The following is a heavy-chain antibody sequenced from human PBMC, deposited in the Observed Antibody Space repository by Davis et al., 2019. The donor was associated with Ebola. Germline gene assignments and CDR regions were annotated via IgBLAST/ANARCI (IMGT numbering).Heavy chain of an antibody. J-gene: IGHJ4*02. V-gene: IGHV2-70*01. CDR1: GFSLSTSGMC. D-gene: IGHD3-16*02. Sequence: SGPTLVKPTQTLTLTCTFSGFSLSTSGMCVSWIRQPPGKALEWLALIDWDDDKYYSTSLKTRLTISKDTSKNQVVLTMTNMDPVDTATYYCARIREYDYVWGSYRLGIDYWGQGTLVTVSS. CDR3: ARIREYDYVWGSYRLGIDY. CDR2: IDWDDDK.